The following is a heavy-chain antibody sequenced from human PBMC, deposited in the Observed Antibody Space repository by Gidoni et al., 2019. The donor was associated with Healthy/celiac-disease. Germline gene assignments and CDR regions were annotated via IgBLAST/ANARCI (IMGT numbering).Heavy chain of an antibody. J-gene: IGHJ3*02. CDR3: AKEYYDILTGRYDAFDI. CDR1: GFTFSSYG. D-gene: IGHD3-9*01. V-gene: IGHV3-30*18. Sequence: QVQLVESGGGVVQPGRSLRLSCAASGFTFSSYGMHWVRQAPGKGLEWVAVISYDGSNKYYADSVKGRFTISRDNSKNTLYLQMNSLRAEDTAVYYCAKEYYDILTGRYDAFDIWGQGTMVTVSS. CDR2: ISYDGSNK.